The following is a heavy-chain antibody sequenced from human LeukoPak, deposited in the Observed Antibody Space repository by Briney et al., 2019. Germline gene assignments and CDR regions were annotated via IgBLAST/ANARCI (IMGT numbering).Heavy chain of an antibody. CDR3: ATGGTYSYGDTTYHTFDY. J-gene: IGHJ4*02. CDR1: GYTLTEVS. V-gene: IGHV1-24*01. D-gene: IGHD3-10*01. Sequence: ASVKVSCKVSGYTLTEVSIHWVRQTPGEGLEWMGGSDPEDGETIYAQKFQGRVYMTEDTSTDTANMELSSLRSEDTAVYYCATGGTYSYGDTTYHTFDYWGQGTLLTVSS. CDR2: SDPEDGET.